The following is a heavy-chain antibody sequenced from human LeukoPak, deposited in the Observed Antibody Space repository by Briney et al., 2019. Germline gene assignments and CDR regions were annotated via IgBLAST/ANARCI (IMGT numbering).Heavy chain of an antibody. V-gene: IGHV1-2*02. J-gene: IGHJ4*02. D-gene: IGHD3-9*01. CDR1: GYTFTGYY. CDR3: ARDRRELRYFDWFLDY. CDR2: INPNSGDT. Sequence: ASVTVSFKSSGYTFTGYYMHWVRQAPGQGLEWMGWINPNSGDTNYAQKFQGRVTMTRDTSISTAYLDLSSLKSDDTAVYYCARDRRELRYFDWFLDYWGQGTLVTVSS.